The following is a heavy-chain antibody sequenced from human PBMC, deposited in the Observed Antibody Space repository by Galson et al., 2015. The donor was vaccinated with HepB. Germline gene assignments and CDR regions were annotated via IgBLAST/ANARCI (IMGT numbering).Heavy chain of an antibody. V-gene: IGHV1-46*01. CDR3: ARDLPIVDSSGYYSFYYYGMDV. CDR1: GYTFTSYY. J-gene: IGHJ6*02. CDR2: INPSGGST. Sequence: SVKVSCKASGYTFTSYYMHWVRQAPGQGLEWMGIINPSGGSTSYAQKFQGRVTMTRDTSTSTVYMELSSLRSEDTAVYYCARDLPIVDSSGYYSFYYYGMDVWGQGTTVTVSS. D-gene: IGHD3-22*01.